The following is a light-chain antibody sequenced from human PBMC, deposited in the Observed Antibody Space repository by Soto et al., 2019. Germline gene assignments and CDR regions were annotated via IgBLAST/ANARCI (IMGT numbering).Light chain of an antibody. CDR3: CSYAGSYSQV. CDR1: SSDVGGYNY. CDR2: DVT. V-gene: IGLV2-11*01. J-gene: IGLJ1*01. Sequence: QSVLTQPRSVSGSPGQSITISCTGTSSDVGGYNYVSWYQQHPGKAPKLMIYDVTKRPSGVPDRFSGSKSGNTASLTISGLQAEDAADYCCCSYAGSYSQVFGTGTKVTVL.